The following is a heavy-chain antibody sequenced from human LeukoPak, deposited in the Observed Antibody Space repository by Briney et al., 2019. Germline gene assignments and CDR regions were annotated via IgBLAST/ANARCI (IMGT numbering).Heavy chain of an antibody. D-gene: IGHD5-12*01. CDR3: AKCGNSGCHLIDY. V-gene: IGHV3-23*01. J-gene: IGHJ4*02. Sequence: GGSLRLSCAASGFSFSSYAFHWVRQAPGKGLEWVSAISGRTGGTYYADSVKGRFTISRDNSKSTLYLQMDSLRAEDTAVYYCAKCGNSGCHLIDYWGQGTLVTVSS. CDR2: ISGRTGGT. CDR1: GFSFSSYA.